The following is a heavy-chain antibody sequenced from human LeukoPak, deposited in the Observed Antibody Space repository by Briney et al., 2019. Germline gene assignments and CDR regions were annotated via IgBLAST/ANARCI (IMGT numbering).Heavy chain of an antibody. CDR3: AGFNSVDY. D-gene: IGHD3-3*01. CDR2: INHSGST. J-gene: IGHJ4*02. CDR1: GGSFSGYY. V-gene: IGHV4-34*01. Sequence: SETLSLTCAVYGGSFSGYYWTWIRQPPGKGLEWIGEINHSGSTNYNPSLTSRVTISVDTSKNQCSLRLSSVTAADTAVYYCAGFNSVDYWGQGTLVTVSS.